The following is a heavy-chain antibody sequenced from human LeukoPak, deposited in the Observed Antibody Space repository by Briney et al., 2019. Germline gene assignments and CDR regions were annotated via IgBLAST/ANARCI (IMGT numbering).Heavy chain of an antibody. J-gene: IGHJ1*01. D-gene: IGHD2-21*02. CDR1: GFTFSSSG. Sequence: PGRSLTLSCAASGFTFSSSGMHWVRQAPGKGLEWVAFVSYDGGKKYYADSVKGRFTISRDNSKNTLYLQMNSLRAEDTAVYYCAKPAYCGGDCYPSPFQHWGQGTLVTVSS. V-gene: IGHV3-30*18. CDR2: VSYDGGKK. CDR3: AKPAYCGGDCYPSPFQH.